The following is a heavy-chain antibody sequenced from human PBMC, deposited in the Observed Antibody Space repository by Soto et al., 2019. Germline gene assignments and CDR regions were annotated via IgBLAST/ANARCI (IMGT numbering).Heavy chain of an antibody. CDR2: IFHTAST. CDR3: ARGWFNASRVYYFDD. V-gene: IGHV4-4*02. Sequence: KTXATLSLTFAVSGDSITSSNWWTWVRQSPGQPLEWIGEIFHTASTNYNPSLNSRVSLAVDKSTNHFSLKLRSVTAADTAVYYCARGWFNASRVYYFDDWGQGALVTVS. J-gene: IGHJ4*02. D-gene: IGHD2-15*01. CDR1: GDSITSSNW.